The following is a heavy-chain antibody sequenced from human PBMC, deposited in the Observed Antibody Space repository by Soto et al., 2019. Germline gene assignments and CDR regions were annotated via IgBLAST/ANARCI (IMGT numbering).Heavy chain of an antibody. D-gene: IGHD3-10*01. V-gene: IGHV3-30*18. Sequence: QVQLVESGGGVVQPGRSLRLSCAASGLTFSSYGMHWVRQAPGKGLEWVAVISYDGSNKYYADSVKGRFTISRDNSKNKLYHKMNPRRVEDTAVYYCAKPLNPSYGGGTDYGGQETLVTVSS. J-gene: IGHJ4*02. CDR1: GLTFSSYG. CDR2: ISYDGSNK. CDR3: AKPLNPSYGGGTDY.